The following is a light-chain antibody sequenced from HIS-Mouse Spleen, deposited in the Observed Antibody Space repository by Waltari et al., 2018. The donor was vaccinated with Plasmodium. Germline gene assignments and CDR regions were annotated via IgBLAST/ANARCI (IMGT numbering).Light chain of an antibody. J-gene: IGLJ2*01. V-gene: IGLV2-8*01. Sequence: QSALTQPPPASGSPGQSSPIPSTGTSSDVGVFNFVPWYHPHPGKAPKLMIYEVSKRPSGVPDRFSGSKSGNTASLTVSGLQAEDEADYYCSSYAGSNNLVFGGGTKLTVL. CDR1: SSDVGVFNF. CDR2: EVS. CDR3: SSYAGSNNLV.